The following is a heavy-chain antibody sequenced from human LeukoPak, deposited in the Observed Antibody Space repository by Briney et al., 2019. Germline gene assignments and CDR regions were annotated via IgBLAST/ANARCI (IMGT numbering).Heavy chain of an antibody. CDR1: GLTFSSYA. J-gene: IGHJ4*02. CDR3: ARHPDYYDSSALDY. D-gene: IGHD3-22*01. Sequence: GGSLRLSCAASGLTFSSYAMNWVRQAPGKGLEWVSSISSSSSYIYYADSVKGRFTISRDNAKNSLYLQMNSLRAEDTAVYYCARHPDYYDSSALDYWGQGTLVTVSS. V-gene: IGHV3-21*01. CDR2: ISSSSSYI.